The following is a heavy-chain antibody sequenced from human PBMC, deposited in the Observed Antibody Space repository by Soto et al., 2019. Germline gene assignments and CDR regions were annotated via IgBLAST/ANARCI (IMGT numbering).Heavy chain of an antibody. CDR2: IYYSGST. V-gene: IGHV4-59*08. CDR3: ARYSSSWYSKGFDP. D-gene: IGHD6-13*01. J-gene: IGHJ5*02. CDR1: GGSISSYY. Sequence: SETLSLTCAVYGGSISSYYWSWIRQPPGKGLEWIGYIYYSGSTNYNPSLKSRVTISVDTSKNQFSLKLSSVTAADTAVYYCARYSSSWYSKGFDPWGQGTLVTVSS.